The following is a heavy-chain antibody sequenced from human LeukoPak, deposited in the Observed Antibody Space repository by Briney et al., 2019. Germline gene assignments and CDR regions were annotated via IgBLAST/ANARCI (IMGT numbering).Heavy chain of an antibody. D-gene: IGHD1-14*01. V-gene: IGHV5-10-1*01. CDR2: IDPSDSYS. CDR1: GYSFTSYW. Sequence: GGSLRLSCKGSGYSFTSYWISWVRQMPGKGLEWMGRIDPSDSYSNYSPSFQGHVTISADKSISTAYLQWSSLKAAATAMYYCSRAQGGRRRMTDFDYWGQGTLVTVSS. CDR3: SRAQGGRRRMTDFDY. J-gene: IGHJ4*02.